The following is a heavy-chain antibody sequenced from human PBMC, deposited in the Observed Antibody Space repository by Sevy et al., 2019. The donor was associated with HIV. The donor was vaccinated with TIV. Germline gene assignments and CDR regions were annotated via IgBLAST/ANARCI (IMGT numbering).Heavy chain of an antibody. CDR2: ISAYNGNT. Sequence: ASVKVSCKASGYTFTSYGISWVRQAPGQGLEWMGWISAYNGNTNYAQKLQGRVTMTTDTSTSTAYMELRSLRSDETAVYYCASASNDFWSGYYFYWGQGTLVTVSS. CDR1: GYTFTSYG. V-gene: IGHV1-18*01. D-gene: IGHD3-3*01. CDR3: ASASNDFWSGYYFY. J-gene: IGHJ4*02.